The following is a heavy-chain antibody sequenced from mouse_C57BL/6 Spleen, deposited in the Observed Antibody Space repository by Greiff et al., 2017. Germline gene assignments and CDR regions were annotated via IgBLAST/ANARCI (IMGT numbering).Heavy chain of an antibody. J-gene: IGHJ2*01. Sequence: EVQVVESGGGLVKPGGSLKLSCAASGFTFSSYAMSWVRQTPEKRLEWVATISDGGSYTYYPDNVKGRFTISRDNAKNNLYLQMSHLKSEDTAMYYCARGGAQATYYFDYWGQGTTLTVSS. D-gene: IGHD3-2*02. V-gene: IGHV5-4*01. CDR1: GFTFSSYA. CDR3: ARGGAQATYYFDY. CDR2: ISDGGSYT.